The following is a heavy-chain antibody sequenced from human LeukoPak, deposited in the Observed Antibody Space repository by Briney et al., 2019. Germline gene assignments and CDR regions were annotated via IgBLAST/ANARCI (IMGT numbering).Heavy chain of an antibody. CDR3: ARDGVSTVDFDY. V-gene: IGHV3-74*01. J-gene: IGHJ4*02. D-gene: IGHD1-14*01. Sequence: GGSLRLSCAASGFTFSTYWMHWVRQATGKGPVWVSRINYDGTDTVYTDSVKGRFTISRDNAKNTLYLQMNSLRAEDTAVYYCARDGVSTVDFDYWGQGTLVTVSS. CDR2: INYDGTDT. CDR1: GFTFSTYW.